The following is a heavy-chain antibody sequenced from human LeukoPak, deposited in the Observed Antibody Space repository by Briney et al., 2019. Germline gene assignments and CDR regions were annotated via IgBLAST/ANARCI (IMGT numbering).Heavy chain of an antibody. CDR3: AKDHNERAFQH. J-gene: IGHJ1*01. Sequence: GGSLRLSCAASGFSISSYWMHWVRQAPGKGLVWVSRINTDGSTTRYAGSVKGRFTISRDNAKNTLYLQMNSLRAEDTAVYYCAKDHNERAFQHWGQGTLVTVSS. D-gene: IGHD1-1*01. V-gene: IGHV3-74*01. CDR1: GFSISSYW. CDR2: INTDGSTT.